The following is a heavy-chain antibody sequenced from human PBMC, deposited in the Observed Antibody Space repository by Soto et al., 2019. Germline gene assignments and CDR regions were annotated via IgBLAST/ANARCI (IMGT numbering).Heavy chain of an antibody. CDR1: GGSFSGYY. Sequence: PSETLSLTCAVYGGSFSGYYWSWIRQPPGKGLEWIGEINHSGSTNYNPSLKSRVTISVDTSKNQFSLKLSSVTAADTAVYYCAISYYYGSEMYWGQGTLVTVSS. D-gene: IGHD3-10*01. V-gene: IGHV4-34*01. J-gene: IGHJ4*02. CDR3: AISYYYGSEMY. CDR2: INHSGST.